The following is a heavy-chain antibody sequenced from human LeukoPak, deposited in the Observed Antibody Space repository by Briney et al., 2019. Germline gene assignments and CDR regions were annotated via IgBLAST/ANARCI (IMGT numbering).Heavy chain of an antibody. J-gene: IGHJ4*02. CDR2: ISAYNGNT. V-gene: IGHV1-18*01. D-gene: IGHD2-2*01. CDR1: GYTFTSHG. Sequence: AASVKVSCQASGYTFTSHGISWVRQAPGQGLEWMGWISAYNGNTNYAQKLQGRVTMTTDTSTSTAYMELRSLRSDDTAVYYCARGVVVPAGITDFDYRGQGTLVTVSS. CDR3: ARGVVVPAGITDFDY.